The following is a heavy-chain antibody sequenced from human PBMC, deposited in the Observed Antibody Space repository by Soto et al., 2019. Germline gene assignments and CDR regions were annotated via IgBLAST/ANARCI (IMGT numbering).Heavy chain of an antibody. CDR2: INPSGGST. Sequence: ASVKVSCKASGYTFTSYYMHWVRQAPGQGLEWMGIINPSGGSTSYAQKFQGRVTMTRDTSTSTVYMELSSLRSEDTAVYYCARPVGIAAAGTRDWFDPWGQGTLVTVSS. CDR1: GYTFTSYY. V-gene: IGHV1-46*03. D-gene: IGHD6-13*01. J-gene: IGHJ5*02. CDR3: ARPVGIAAAGTRDWFDP.